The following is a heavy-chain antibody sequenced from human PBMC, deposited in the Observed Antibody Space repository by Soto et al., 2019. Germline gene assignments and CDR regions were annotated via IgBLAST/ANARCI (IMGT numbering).Heavy chain of an antibody. CDR3: AKEGEHSSGWANFDY. CDR1: GFTFSSYA. J-gene: IGHJ4*02. CDR2: ISGSGGST. V-gene: IGHV3-23*01. D-gene: IGHD6-19*01. Sequence: GGSLRLSCAASGFTFSSYAMSWVRQAPGKGLEWVSAISGSGGSTYYADSVKGRFTISRDNSKSTLYLQMNSLRAEDTAVYYCAKEGEHSSGWANFDYWGQGTLVTVSS.